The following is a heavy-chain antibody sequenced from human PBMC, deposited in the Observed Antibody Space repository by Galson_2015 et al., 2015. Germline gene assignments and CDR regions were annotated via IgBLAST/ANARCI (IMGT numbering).Heavy chain of an antibody. Sequence: SLRLSCAASGFTFSSYEMNWVRQAPGKGLEWVSYISSSGSTIYYADSVKGRFTISRDNAKNSLYLQMNSLRAEDTAVYYCAGKGAGYSNPGHYMDVWGKGTTVTVSS. CDR3: AGKGAGYSNPGHYMDV. V-gene: IGHV3-48*03. CDR1: GFTFSSYE. CDR2: ISSSGSTI. J-gene: IGHJ6*03. D-gene: IGHD6-13*01.